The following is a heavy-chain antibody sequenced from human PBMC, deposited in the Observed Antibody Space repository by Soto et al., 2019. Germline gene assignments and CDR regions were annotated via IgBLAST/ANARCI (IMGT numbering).Heavy chain of an antibody. CDR1: GFTFSSYA. CDR2: ISGSGGST. CDR3: AKEYYYDSSGYYYVHFDY. J-gene: IGHJ4*02. Sequence: GGSLRLSCAASGFTFSSYAMSWVRQAPGKGLEWVSAISGSGGSTYYADSVKGRFTISRDNSKNTLYLQMNSLRAEDTAVYYCAKEYYYDSSGYYYVHFDYWGQGTLVTVSS. V-gene: IGHV3-23*01. D-gene: IGHD3-22*01.